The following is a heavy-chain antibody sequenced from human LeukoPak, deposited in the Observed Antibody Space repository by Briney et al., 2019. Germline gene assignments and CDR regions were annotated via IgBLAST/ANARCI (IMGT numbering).Heavy chain of an antibody. D-gene: IGHD1-26*01. V-gene: IGHV4-34*01. Sequence: SETLSLTCAVYGGSFSGYYWSWIRQPPGKGLEWIGEINHSGSTNYNPSLKSRVTISVDTSKNQFSLKLSSVTAADTAVYYCAREGSILGATTYWGQGTLVTVSS. J-gene: IGHJ4*02. CDR1: GGSFSGYY. CDR3: AREGSILGATTY. CDR2: INHSGST.